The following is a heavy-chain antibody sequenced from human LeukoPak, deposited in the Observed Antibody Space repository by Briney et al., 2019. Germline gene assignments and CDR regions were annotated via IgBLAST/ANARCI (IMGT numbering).Heavy chain of an antibody. V-gene: IGHV1-2*02. J-gene: IGHJ4*02. D-gene: IGHD6-6*01. Sequence: ASVKVSCKASGYTFTGYYMHWVRQAPGQELEWMGWINPNSGGTNYAQKFQGRVTMTRDTSISTAYMELSRLRSDDTAVYYCARVVGAAPTRRIDHWGQGTLVTVSS. CDR1: GYTFTGYY. CDR3: ARVVGAAPTRRIDH. CDR2: INPNSGGT.